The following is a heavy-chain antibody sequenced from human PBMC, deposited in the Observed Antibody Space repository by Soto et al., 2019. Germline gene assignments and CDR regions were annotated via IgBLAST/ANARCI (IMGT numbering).Heavy chain of an antibody. CDR2: ISSSSSTI. V-gene: IGHV3-48*01. CDR1: GFTFSSYS. Sequence: GGSLRLSCAASGFTFSSYSMNWVRQAPGKGLEWVSYISSSSSTIYYADSVKGRFTISRDNAKNSLYLQMNSLRAEDTAVYYCARGREYPGRDYYYYYMDVWGKGTTVTVSS. J-gene: IGHJ6*03. CDR3: ARGREYPGRDYYYYYMDV.